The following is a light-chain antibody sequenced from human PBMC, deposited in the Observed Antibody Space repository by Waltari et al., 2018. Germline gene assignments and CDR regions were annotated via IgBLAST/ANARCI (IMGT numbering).Light chain of an antibody. Sequence: SYVLTQPPSVSVAPGPTATISCEESNIGSKTGHWYRQKPGPAPVVGVYHDTFRPSGVPERFSGANSGRKATLTISRVEAGDEADYYCQVWGSSSKYVFGTGTKVTVL. V-gene: IGLV3-21*02. CDR3: QVWGSSSKYV. J-gene: IGLJ1*01. CDR2: HDT. CDR1: NIGSKT.